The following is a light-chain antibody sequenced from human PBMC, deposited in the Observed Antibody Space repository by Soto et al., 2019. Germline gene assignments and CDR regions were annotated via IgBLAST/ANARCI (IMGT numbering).Light chain of an antibody. J-gene: IGKJ5*01. CDR2: GAS. Sequence: EIVMTQSPATLSVSPGERATLSCRASQSVSSNLAWYQQKPGQAPRLLIYGASTRATGIPARFSGSGSGTEFTLTISILQSEAFAVYYCQQYNNWPPRITFGQGTRLEIK. V-gene: IGKV3-15*01. CDR3: QQYNNWPPRIT. CDR1: QSVSSN.